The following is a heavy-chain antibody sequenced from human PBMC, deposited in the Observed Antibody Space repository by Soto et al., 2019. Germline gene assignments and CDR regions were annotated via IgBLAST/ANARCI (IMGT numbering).Heavy chain of an antibody. CDR3: AKATNWGVTYYYFDY. CDR1: GFTFSTYA. V-gene: IGHV3-23*01. J-gene: IGHJ4*02. D-gene: IGHD7-27*01. CDR2: ISGSGGAP. Sequence: GGSLRLSCVASGFTFSTYAMSWVRQAPGKGLEWVSVISGSGGAPYYADSVEGRFTISRDNSKNTLYLQMNSLRAEDTAVYYCAKATNWGVTYYYFDYWGQGTLVTVSS.